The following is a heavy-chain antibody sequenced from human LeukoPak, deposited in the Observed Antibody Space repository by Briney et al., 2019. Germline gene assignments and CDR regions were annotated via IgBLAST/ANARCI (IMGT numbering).Heavy chain of an antibody. Sequence: GGSLKISCKGSEYNFTNYWIGWVRQMPGKGLEWMGIIYPGDSDTRYSPSFQGQVTISADKSISTAYLQWSSLKASDTAMYYCARGASDWFDPWGQGTLVTVSS. V-gene: IGHV5-51*01. D-gene: IGHD1-26*01. J-gene: IGHJ5*02. CDR2: IYPGDSDT. CDR3: ARGASDWFDP. CDR1: EYNFTNYW.